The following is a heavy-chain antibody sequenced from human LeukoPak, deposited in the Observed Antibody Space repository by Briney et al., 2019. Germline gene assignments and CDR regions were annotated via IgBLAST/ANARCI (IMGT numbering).Heavy chain of an antibody. Sequence: GGSLRLSCAASGFTFSSYAVNWVRQAPGKGLEWVSAISGSGGSIYYADSVKGRFTISRDNSKNTVYLQLNSLRAEDTAVYHCARVKGSGSYFLVFDYWGQGTLATVSS. CDR3: ARVKGSGSYFLVFDY. CDR2: ISGSGGSI. V-gene: IGHV3-23*01. CDR1: GFTFSSYA. D-gene: IGHD1-26*01. J-gene: IGHJ4*02.